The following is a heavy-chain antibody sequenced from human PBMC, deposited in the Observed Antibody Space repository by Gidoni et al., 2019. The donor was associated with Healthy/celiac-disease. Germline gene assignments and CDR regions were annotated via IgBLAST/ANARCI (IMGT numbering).Heavy chain of an antibody. CDR3: ARGDYDSSGYYAGARDAFDI. CDR2: INAGNGNT. CDR1: GYTFTSYA. D-gene: IGHD3-22*01. Sequence: QVQLVQSGAEVKKPGASVKVSCKASGYTFTSYAIHWVRQAPGQRLEWMGWINAGNGNTKYSQKFQGRVTITRDTSASTAYMELSSLRSEDTAVYYCARGDYDSSGYYAGARDAFDIWGQGTMVTVSS. V-gene: IGHV1-3*01. J-gene: IGHJ3*02.